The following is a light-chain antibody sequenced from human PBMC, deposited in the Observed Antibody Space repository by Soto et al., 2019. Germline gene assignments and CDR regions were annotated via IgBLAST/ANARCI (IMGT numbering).Light chain of an antibody. V-gene: IGKV3-20*01. CDR1: QSVSSTY. CDR3: QQYGSSPLT. CDR2: GAS. Sequence: EIVLTQAPGTLSLSPGERATLSCRASQSVSSTYLAWYQQKPGQTPRLLIYGASARATGIPDRFSGSGSGTDFTLTISRLEPEDFAVYYCQQYGSSPLTFAGGTPVEIK. J-gene: IGKJ4*01.